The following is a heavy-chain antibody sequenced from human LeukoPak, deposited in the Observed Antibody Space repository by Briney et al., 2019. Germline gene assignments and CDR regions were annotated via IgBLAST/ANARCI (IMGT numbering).Heavy chain of an antibody. J-gene: IGHJ4*02. CDR1: GGSINTYY. Sequence: SETLSLTCTVSGGSINTYYWSWIRQPPGKGLEWIGYIYYSGSTNYNPSLKSRITISVDTSKNHFSLKLSPVTAADTAVYYCARHKDGIAVAFDYWGQGTPVTVSS. CDR2: IYYSGST. CDR3: ARHKDGIAVAFDY. D-gene: IGHD6-19*01. V-gene: IGHV4-59*08.